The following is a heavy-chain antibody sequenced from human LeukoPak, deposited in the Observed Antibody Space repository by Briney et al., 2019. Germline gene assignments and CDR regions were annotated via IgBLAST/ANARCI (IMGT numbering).Heavy chain of an antibody. J-gene: IGHJ4*02. CDR3: ARALCGGDCYKNPYYFDY. CDR2: INSDGSST. Sequence: GGSLRLSCAASGFTFSSYWMHWVRQAPGKGLVWVSRINSDGSSTSYADSVKGQFTISRDNAKNTLYLQMNSLRAEDTAVYYCARALCGGDCYKNPYYFDYWGQGTLVTVSS. D-gene: IGHD2-21*01. CDR1: GFTFSSYW. V-gene: IGHV3-74*01.